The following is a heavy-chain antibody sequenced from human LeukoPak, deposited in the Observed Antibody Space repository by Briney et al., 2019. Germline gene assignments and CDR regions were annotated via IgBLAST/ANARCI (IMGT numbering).Heavy chain of an antibody. CDR2: IWNGGSHK. V-gene: IGHV3-33*08. Sequence: PGRSLRLSCAASGFTFSSYGMHWVRQAPGRGLEGVAVIWNGGSHKYYADYVKGRFTISRDNSKNTLYLQMNSMRAEDTAVYYCARLSGYEKGYVFDIWGQGTMVTVSS. J-gene: IGHJ3*02. CDR3: ARLSGYEKGYVFDI. D-gene: IGHD5-12*01. CDR1: GFTFSSYG.